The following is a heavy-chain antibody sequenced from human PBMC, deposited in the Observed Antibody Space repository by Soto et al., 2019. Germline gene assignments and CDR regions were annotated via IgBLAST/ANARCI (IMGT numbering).Heavy chain of an antibody. CDR2: IFYSGST. J-gene: IGHJ4*02. D-gene: IGHD6-19*01. CDR3: ARSIAVAGTDY. CDR1: GDSISSSSYY. Sequence: PSETLSLTCAVSGDSISSSSYYWGWIRQPPGKGLEWIGSIFYSGSTYYNPSLKSRVTISVDTSKSQFSLKLTSVTAADTAVYYCARSIAVAGTDYWGQGTLVTVSS. V-gene: IGHV4-39*01.